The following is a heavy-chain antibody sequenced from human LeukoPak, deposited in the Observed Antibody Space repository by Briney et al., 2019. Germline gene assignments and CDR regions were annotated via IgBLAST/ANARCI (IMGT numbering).Heavy chain of an antibody. Sequence: GGSLRLSCAASGFTLASYWMSWVRQAPGKGLEWVANINQDGSEKDYVDSVKGRFTISRDNAKNSLYLQMNSLRAEDTAVYYCARSRSQNYGDYNDYWGQGTLVTVSS. CDR2: INQDGSEK. D-gene: IGHD4-17*01. J-gene: IGHJ4*02. V-gene: IGHV3-7*03. CDR3: ARSRSQNYGDYNDY. CDR1: GFTLASYW.